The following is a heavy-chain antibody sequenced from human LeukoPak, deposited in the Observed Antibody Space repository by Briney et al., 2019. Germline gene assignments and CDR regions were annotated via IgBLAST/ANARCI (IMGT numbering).Heavy chain of an antibody. J-gene: IGHJ4*02. Sequence: GESLKISCKGSGYSFTSYWIGWVRQMPGKGLEWMGIIYPGDSETRYSPSFQGQVTISADKSISTAYLQWSSLKASDTAMYYCARHGINYYGSGSYLDYWGQGTLVTVSS. CDR3: ARHGINYYGSGSYLDY. CDR2: IYPGDSET. D-gene: IGHD3-10*01. V-gene: IGHV5-51*01. CDR1: GYSFTSYW.